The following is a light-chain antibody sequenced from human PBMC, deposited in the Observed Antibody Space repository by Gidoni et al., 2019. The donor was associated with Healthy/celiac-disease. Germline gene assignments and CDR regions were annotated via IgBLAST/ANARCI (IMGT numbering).Light chain of an antibody. CDR2: LGS. CDR1: QSLLHSNGYNY. J-gene: IGKJ5*01. Sequence: DIVMTQSPLSLPVTPGEPASISCRSSQSLLHSNGYNYLDWYLQKPGQSPQLLIYLGSNRASGVPERFSGSGSGTDFTRKISRVEAEDVGVYYCMQALQTPTFGQGTRLEIK. V-gene: IGKV2-28*01. CDR3: MQALQTPT.